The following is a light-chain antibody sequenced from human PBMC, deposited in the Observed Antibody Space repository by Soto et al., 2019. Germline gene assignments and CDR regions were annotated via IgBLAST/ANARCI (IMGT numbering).Light chain of an antibody. CDR3: SSYTSTSTYA. CDR1: SXDVGGYNY. J-gene: IGLJ1*01. Sequence: QSALTQPASVSGSPGQSITISCTGTSXDVGGYNYVSWYQQHPGKAPKLMIYEVSTRPSGVSNRFSGSKSGNTASLTISGLQAEDESDYYCSSYTSTSTYAFGTGPKVTVL. V-gene: IGLV2-14*01. CDR2: EVS.